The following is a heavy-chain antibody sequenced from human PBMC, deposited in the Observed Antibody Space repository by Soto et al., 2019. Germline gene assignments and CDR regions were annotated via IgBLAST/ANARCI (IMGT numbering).Heavy chain of an antibody. CDR3: ARGLLVWFGELSRRGGYYYYMDV. Sequence: QVQLQQWGAGLLKLSETLSLTCAVYGGSFSGYYWSWIRQTPGQGLEWIGEINDSGSTNHNPSLKCRVTISVDTPKNQFSLKLSSVTAADTAVYHRARGLLVWFGELSRRGGYYYYMDVWGKGTTVTVSS. CDR1: GGSFSGYY. J-gene: IGHJ6*03. V-gene: IGHV4-34*01. CDR2: INDSGST. D-gene: IGHD3-10*01.